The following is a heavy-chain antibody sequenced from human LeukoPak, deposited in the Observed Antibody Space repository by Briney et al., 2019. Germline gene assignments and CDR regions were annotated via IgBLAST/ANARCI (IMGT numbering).Heavy chain of an antibody. CDR1: GFTFSSHD. CDR2: ISDSGTI. V-gene: IGHV3-48*03. CDR3: ARDNGDDIWDS. Sequence: GGSLRLSCAASGFTFSSHDMNWFRQAPGKGLEWISHISDSGTIYYADSVKGRFTISRDNARNSLYMHMNSLRAEDTAVYCCARDNGDDIWDSWGQGTLVTVSS. J-gene: IGHJ4*02. D-gene: IGHD3-9*01.